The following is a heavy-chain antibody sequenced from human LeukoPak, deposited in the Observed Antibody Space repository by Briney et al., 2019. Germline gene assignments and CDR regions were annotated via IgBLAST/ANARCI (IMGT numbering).Heavy chain of an antibody. V-gene: IGHV3-30*18. CDR1: GFTFSSYG. J-gene: IGHJ4*02. CDR3: AKFTAMDFDY. D-gene: IGHD5-18*01. Sequence: GGSLRLSCAASGFTFSSYGMHWVRQAPGEGLEWVAVISYDGSNKYYADSVKGRFTVSRDNSKNTLYLQMNSLRAEDTAVYYCAKFTAMDFDYWGQGTLVTVSS. CDR2: ISYDGSNK.